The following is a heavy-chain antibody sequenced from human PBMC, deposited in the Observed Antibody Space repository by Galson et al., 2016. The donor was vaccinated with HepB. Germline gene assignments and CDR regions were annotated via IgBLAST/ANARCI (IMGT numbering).Heavy chain of an antibody. CDR2: MFTSGNS. D-gene: IGHD3-10*01. CDR1: GGSISSGSYF. J-gene: IGHJ4*02. Sequence: LSLTCTVSGGSISSGSYFCNWIRQPAGKGLEWIGSMFTSGNSNYNPSLKSRVTVSLDTSKNQFSLKMSSVTAADTAVYYCAVWFGDVNYWGQGILVTVSS. V-gene: IGHV4-61*02. CDR3: AVWFGDVNY.